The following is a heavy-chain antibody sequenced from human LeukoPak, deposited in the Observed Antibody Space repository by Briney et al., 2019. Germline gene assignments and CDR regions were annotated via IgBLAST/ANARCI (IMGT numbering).Heavy chain of an antibody. CDR3: ARAGGYRSGGSCRENTDY. CDR2: INHSGST. CDR1: GGSFSGYY. Sequence: SETLSLTCAVYGGSFSGYYWSWIRQPPGKGLEWIGEINHSGSTNYNPSLKSRVTISVDTSKNQFSLKLSSVTAADTAVYYCARAGGYRSGGSCRENTDYWGQGTLVTVSS. V-gene: IGHV4-34*01. J-gene: IGHJ4*02. D-gene: IGHD2-15*01.